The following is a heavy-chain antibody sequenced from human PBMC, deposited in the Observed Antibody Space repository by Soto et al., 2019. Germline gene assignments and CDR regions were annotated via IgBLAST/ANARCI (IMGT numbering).Heavy chain of an antibody. V-gene: IGHV3-11*06. CDR3: AGLPNRAYNRTVGY. D-gene: IGHD1-1*01. CDR1: GFIFSDYS. CDR2: INPTSGHI. Sequence: QVQLVESGGGLVQPGGPLRLSCAASGFIFSDYSMDWIRQAPGKGLEWVSYINPTSGHINYADSVKGRFSISRDTAGNSLYLQMNRMNADNTAMSYGAGLPNRAYNRTVGYWGQGTLVTVSS. J-gene: IGHJ4*02.